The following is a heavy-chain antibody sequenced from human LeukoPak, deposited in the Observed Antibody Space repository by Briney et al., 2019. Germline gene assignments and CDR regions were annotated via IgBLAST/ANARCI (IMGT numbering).Heavy chain of an antibody. CDR1: GGSFSGYY. Sequence: SETLSLTCAVYGGSFSGYYWSWIRQPPGKGLEWIGEINHSGSTNYNPSLKSRVTISVDTSKNQFSLKLSSVTAADTAAYYCARAGGGTPYLGYYYYYNYMDVWGQGTTVTVSS. J-gene: IGHJ6*03. CDR2: INHSGST. CDR3: ARAGGGTPYLGYYYYYNYMDV. D-gene: IGHD1-26*01. V-gene: IGHV4-34*01.